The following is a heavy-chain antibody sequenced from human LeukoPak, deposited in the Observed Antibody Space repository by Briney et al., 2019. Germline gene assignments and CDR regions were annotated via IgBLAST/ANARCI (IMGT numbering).Heavy chain of an antibody. Sequence: GESLKISCKGSGYSFTSYWVSWVRQMPGKGLEWMGRIDPSDSYTNYSPSFQGHVTISADKSISTAYLQWSSLKASDTAMYYCATFEGNDAFDIWGQGTMVTVSS. CDR1: GYSFTSYW. J-gene: IGHJ3*02. CDR2: IDPSDSYT. CDR3: ATFEGNDAFDI. V-gene: IGHV5-10-1*01.